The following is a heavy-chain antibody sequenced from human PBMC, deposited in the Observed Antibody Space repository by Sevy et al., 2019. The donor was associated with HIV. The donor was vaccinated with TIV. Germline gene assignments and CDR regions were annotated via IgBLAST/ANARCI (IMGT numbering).Heavy chain of an antibody. CDR3: ARDMGGSSTPLDY. CDR1: GFTFSSYS. CDR2: VSGNSGAI. J-gene: IGHJ4*02. V-gene: IGHV3-48*01. Sequence: GGSLRLSCAASGFTFSSYSMNWVRQAPEKGLEWISFVSGNSGAINYADSVKGRFTISRDNAKNSLYLQMNSLRLDDTAAYYCARDMGGSSTPLDYWGQGTLVTVSS. D-gene: IGHD1-26*01.